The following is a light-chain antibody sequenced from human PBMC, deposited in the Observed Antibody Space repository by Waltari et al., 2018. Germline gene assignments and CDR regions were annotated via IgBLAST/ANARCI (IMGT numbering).Light chain of an antibody. Sequence: DIVLTQSPATLSVSPGHRATLSCRASQSVNTDLAWYQHKPGQGPRLLIYDASNRATGIPARFSGSGSGTDFTLTISSLEPEDFGIYYCQQRSYLITFGQGTRLEIK. V-gene: IGKV3-11*01. CDR3: QQRSYLIT. CDR2: DAS. CDR1: QSVNTD. J-gene: IGKJ5*01.